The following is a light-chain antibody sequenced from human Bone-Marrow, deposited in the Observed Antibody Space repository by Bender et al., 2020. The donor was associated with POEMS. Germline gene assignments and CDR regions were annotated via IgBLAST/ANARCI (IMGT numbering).Light chain of an antibody. CDR3: SSYADSASANWL. V-gene: IGLV2-14*03. Sequence: HSVLTQPASVSGSPGQSITISCTGTSSDVGLFDYVSWYQHRPGKAPKLMIYDVHNRPSGVSNRFSASKSGNTASLTISGLQAEDEADYYCSSYADSASANWLFGGGTKLTVL. CDR2: DVH. J-gene: IGLJ3*02. CDR1: SSDVGLFDY.